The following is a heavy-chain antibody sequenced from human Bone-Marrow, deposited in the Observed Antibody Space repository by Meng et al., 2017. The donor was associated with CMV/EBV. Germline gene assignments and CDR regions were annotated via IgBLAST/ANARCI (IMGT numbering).Heavy chain of an antibody. Sequence: SETLSLTCNVSGGSVSSPSYYWTWIRQPPGKGLEWIGYISYSGITNYSPSLKSRVTISLDTSKNQFSLKLTSVTAADTAVYHCARDRCSSTRCYYEGYGMDVWGPGTTVTGYS. CDR3: ARDRCSSTRCYYEGYGMDV. CDR1: GGSVSSPSYY. CDR2: ISYSGIT. D-gene: IGHD2-2*01. V-gene: IGHV4-61*01. J-gene: IGHJ6*01.